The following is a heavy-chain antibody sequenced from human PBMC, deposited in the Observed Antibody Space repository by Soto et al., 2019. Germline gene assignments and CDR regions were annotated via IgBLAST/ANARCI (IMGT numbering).Heavy chain of an antibody. CDR2: ISHLENT. J-gene: IGHJ4*02. V-gene: IGHV4-30-2*06. CDR3: FRGGGYDPFDY. CDR1: GASISYGGFS. D-gene: IGHD5-12*01. Sequence: PSETLSLTCTVSGASISYGGFSWSWIRQSPGKGLEWIGYISHLENTYFHPSFKSRLTMSIDRSMNQFSLNLSSVTAADRAVYYCFRGGGYDPFDYWGQGVLVTVSS.